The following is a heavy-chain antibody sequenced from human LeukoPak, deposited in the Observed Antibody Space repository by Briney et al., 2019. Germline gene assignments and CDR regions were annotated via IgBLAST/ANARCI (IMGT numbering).Heavy chain of an antibody. D-gene: IGHD3-10*01. CDR3: AGLYFYGSASFPNY. CDR2: IHDSGST. J-gene: IGHJ4*02. V-gene: IGHV4-39*01. Sequence: SETLSLTCAVSGGSISTRYYYWGWIRQPPGKGLEWIGTIHDSGSTYYSPSLKSQVTISVDTSNNQFSLKLSSVTAGDTAVYYCAGLYFYGSASFPNYWGQGILVTVST. CDR1: GGSISTRYYY.